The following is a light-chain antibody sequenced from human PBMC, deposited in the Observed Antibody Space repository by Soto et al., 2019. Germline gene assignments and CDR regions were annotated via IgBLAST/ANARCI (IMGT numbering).Light chain of an antibody. V-gene: IGKV1-5*03. CDR3: QQYNVYSWT. J-gene: IGKJ1*01. CDR1: QNINSW. CDR2: EAS. Sequence: DIQMTQSPSTLSASVGDRVTLTCRASQNINSWLAWYQQKPGKAPKLLIYEASSLEKGVPARFGGSGSGTEFTLTISSLQPDDFATYYCQQYNVYSWTFGQGTKVDIK.